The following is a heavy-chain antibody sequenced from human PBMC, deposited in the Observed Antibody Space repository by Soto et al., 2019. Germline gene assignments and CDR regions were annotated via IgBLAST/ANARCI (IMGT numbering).Heavy chain of an antibody. CDR1: GGSISSSSYY. Sequence: PSETLSLTCTVSGGSISSSSYYWGWIRQPPGKGLEWIGSINYSGRTYYNPSLKSRVTISVDPSKNQFSLKLSSVTAADTVVYYCARLLLYGSGSRLYFDSWGQGTLVTVSS. V-gene: IGHV4-39*01. CDR3: ARLLLYGSGSRLYFDS. D-gene: IGHD3-10*01. J-gene: IGHJ4*02. CDR2: INYSGRT.